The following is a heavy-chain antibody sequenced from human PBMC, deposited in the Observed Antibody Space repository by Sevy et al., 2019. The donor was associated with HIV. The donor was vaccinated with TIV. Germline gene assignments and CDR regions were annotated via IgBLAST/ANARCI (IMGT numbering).Heavy chain of an antibody. CDR1: GFTFSGNW. J-gene: IGHJ4*02. CDR2: IHPDGSDK. V-gene: IGHV3-7*01. D-gene: IGHD3-16*01. Sequence: GGSLRLSCAASGFTFSGNWMNWVRQAPGKGLEWVANIHPDGSDKHYVDSVEGRLTISRDNAKNLLFLQMNTLGVEDTAVYYCAHETFGRFQSWGQGTLVTVSS. CDR3: AHETFGRFQS.